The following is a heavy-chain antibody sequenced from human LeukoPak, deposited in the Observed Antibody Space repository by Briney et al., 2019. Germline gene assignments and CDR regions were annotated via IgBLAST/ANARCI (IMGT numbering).Heavy chain of an antibody. D-gene: IGHD5-24*01. CDR3: ARLTGGDGYKYYYYMDV. CDR1: GYSISSGYY. Sequence: SETLSLTCAVSGYSISSGYYCGWIRQPPGKGLEWIGSIYHSGSTYYNPSLKSRFTISVDTSKNQFSLKLSCVTAADTAVYYCARLTGGDGYKYYYYMDVWGKGTTVTVSS. V-gene: IGHV4-38-2*01. J-gene: IGHJ6*03. CDR2: IYHSGST.